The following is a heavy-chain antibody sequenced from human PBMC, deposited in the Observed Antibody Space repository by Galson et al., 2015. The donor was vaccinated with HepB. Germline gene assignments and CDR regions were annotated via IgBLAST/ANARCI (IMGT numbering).Heavy chain of an antibody. D-gene: IGHD2-21*01. CDR1: GFVFSSYN. V-gene: IGHV3-21*06. CDR3: ARDLRDTYCGDCYGWFDP. J-gene: IGHJ5*02. CDR2: IRRDSVNT. Sequence: SLRLSCAASGFVFSSYNMGWVRQVPGKGLEWVSSIRRDSVNTYYLDSVRGRFTVSRDNAKNSVFLQMNSLRAEDTAIYYCARDLRDTYCGDCYGWFDPWGQGTLVTVSS.